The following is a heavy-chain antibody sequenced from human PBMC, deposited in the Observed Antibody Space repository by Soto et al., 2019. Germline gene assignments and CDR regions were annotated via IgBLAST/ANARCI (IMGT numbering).Heavy chain of an antibody. V-gene: IGHV3-30*18. D-gene: IGHD5-18*01. CDR2: ISYDGSNK. CDR1: GFTFSTYG. CDR3: AEGFSYSVIDY. Sequence: ESGGGVVQPGRSLRLSCAASGFTFSTYGMHWVRQAPGKGLEWVAVISYDGSNKYYADSVKGRFTISRDNSKNTLYLQMSSPRAEDTAVYYCAEGFSYSVIDYWGQGTLVTVSS. J-gene: IGHJ4*02.